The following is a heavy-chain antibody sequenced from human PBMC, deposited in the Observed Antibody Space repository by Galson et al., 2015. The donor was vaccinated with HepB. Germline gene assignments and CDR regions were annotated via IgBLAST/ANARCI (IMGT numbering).Heavy chain of an antibody. J-gene: IGHJ4*02. CDR1: GFTFSSYA. CDR2: ISYDGSNK. CDR3: ARATRPYYGSGSSPDY. V-gene: IGHV3-30-3*01. Sequence: SLRLSCAASGFTFSSYAMHWVRQAPGKGLEWVAVISYDGSNKYYADSVKGRFTISRDNSKNTLYLQMNSLRAEDTAVYYCARATRPYYGSGSSPDYWGQGTLVTVSS. D-gene: IGHD3-10*01.